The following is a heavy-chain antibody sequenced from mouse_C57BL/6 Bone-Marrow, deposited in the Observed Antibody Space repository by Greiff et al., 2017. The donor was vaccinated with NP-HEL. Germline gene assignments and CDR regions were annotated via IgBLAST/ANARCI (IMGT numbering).Heavy chain of an antibody. V-gene: IGHV1-52*01. Sequence: VQLQQPGAELVRPGSSVKLSCKASGYTFTSYWMHWVKQRPIQGLEWIGNIDPSDSETHYNQKFKDKATLTVDKSSSTAYMQLSSLTSEDSAVDYCAREGTGDYAMDYWGQGTSVTVSS. CDR1: GYTFTSYW. D-gene: IGHD4-1*01. CDR3: AREGTGDYAMDY. J-gene: IGHJ4*01. CDR2: IDPSDSET.